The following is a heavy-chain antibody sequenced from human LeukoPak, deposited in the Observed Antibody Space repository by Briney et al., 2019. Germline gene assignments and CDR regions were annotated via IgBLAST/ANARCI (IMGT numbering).Heavy chain of an antibody. V-gene: IGHV1-69*13. CDR2: IIPIFGTA. D-gene: IGHD3-3*01. CDR1: GGTFTSYT. Sequence: SVKVSCKASGGTFTSYTISWVRQAPGQGLEWRGGIIPIFGTANYAQKFQGRVTITADESTSTAYMELSSLRSEDTAVSYCARASFTIFGVVIDIHWFDPWDQGTLVTVSS. J-gene: IGHJ5*02. CDR3: ARASFTIFGVVIDIHWFDP.